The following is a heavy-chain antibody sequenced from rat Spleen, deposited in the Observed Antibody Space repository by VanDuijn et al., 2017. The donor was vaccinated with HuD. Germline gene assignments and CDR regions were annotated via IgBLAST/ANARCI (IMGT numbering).Heavy chain of an antibody. CDR2: IWGNGNT. Sequence: QVQLKESGPGLVQPSQTLSLTCTVSGFSLSSYGVIWVRQPPGKGLEWMGVIWGNGNTNYNSTLKSRLSISRETSKSQIYLKMNSLQTEDTATYFCARDRTYYGYSPFAYWGQGTLVTVSS. CDR1: GFSLSSYG. CDR3: ARDRTYYGYSPFAY. J-gene: IGHJ3*01. V-gene: IGHV2-13*01. D-gene: IGHD1-9*01.